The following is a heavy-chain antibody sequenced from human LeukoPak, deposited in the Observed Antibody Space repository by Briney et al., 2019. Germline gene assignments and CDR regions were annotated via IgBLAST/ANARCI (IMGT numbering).Heavy chain of an antibody. V-gene: IGHV1-69*13. Sequence: GASVKVSCKASGGTFSSYAISWVRQAPGQGLEWMGGIIPIFGTANYAQKFQGRVTITADESTSTAYMELSSLRSDDTAVYYCARLGYCSSTSCSRWWFDPWGQGTLVTVSS. CDR3: ARLGYCSSTSCSRWWFDP. CDR2: IIPIFGTA. J-gene: IGHJ5*02. CDR1: GGTFSSYA. D-gene: IGHD2-2*01.